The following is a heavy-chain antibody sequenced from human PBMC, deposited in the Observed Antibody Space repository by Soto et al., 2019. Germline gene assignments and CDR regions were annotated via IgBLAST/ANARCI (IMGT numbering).Heavy chain of an antibody. Sequence: QVQLVQSGAEVKKPGASVKVSCKAYGYTFTSYAMHWVRQDPGQRLEWMGWINAGNGNTKYSQKFQGRVTITRDTSARTAYMELSSLRSEDTALYYCARGGCSGGSCYWGYWGQGPLVTVSS. CDR2: INAGNGNT. CDR3: ARGGCSGGSCYWGY. D-gene: IGHD2-15*01. J-gene: IGHJ4*02. CDR1: GYTFTSYA. V-gene: IGHV1-3*01.